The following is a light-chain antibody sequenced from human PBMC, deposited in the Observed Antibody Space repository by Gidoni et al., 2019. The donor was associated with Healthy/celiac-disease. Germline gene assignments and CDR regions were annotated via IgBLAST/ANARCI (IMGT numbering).Light chain of an antibody. Sequence: QLVLTQSPSASASLGASVKLTCTLRSGHSSYAIAWHQQQPEEGPRYLMKLNSDGSHSKGDGIPDRFSGSSSGAERYLTISSLQSEDEADYYCQTWGTGSVVFGGGTKLTVL. CDR2: LNSDGSH. J-gene: IGLJ2*01. V-gene: IGLV4-69*01. CDR3: QTWGTGSVV. CDR1: SGHSSYA.